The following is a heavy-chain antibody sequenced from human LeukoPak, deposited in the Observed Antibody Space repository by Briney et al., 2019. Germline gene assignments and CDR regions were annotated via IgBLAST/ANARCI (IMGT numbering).Heavy chain of an antibody. J-gene: IGHJ2*01. CDR3: ARVVGATKLGYWYFDL. Sequence: PSETLSLTCTVSGGSISSYYWSWIRQPAGKGLEWIGRIYTSGSTNYNPSLKSRVTISVDTSKNQFSLKLSSVTAADTAVYYCARVVGATKLGYWYFDLWGRGTLVTVSS. V-gene: IGHV4-4*07. D-gene: IGHD1-26*01. CDR2: IYTSGST. CDR1: GGSISSYY.